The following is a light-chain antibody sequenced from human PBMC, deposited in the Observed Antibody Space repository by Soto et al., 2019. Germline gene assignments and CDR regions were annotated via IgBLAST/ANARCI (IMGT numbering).Light chain of an antibody. CDR3: SSFVGSGPPHDV. Sequence: QSALTQPASVSGSPGQSITISCTGTTSDVGSYSLVSWYQQHPGKAPKLIIYDDTRRPSGASSRFSGSRSDDTASLTISSLLTEYEADYYCSSFVGSGPPHDVFGSGTNLTVL. CDR2: DDT. CDR1: TSDVGSYSL. J-gene: IGLJ1*01. V-gene: IGLV2-23*01.